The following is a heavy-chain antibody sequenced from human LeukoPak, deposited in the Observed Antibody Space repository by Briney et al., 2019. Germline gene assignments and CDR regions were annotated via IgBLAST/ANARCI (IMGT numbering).Heavy chain of an antibody. Sequence: SETLSLTCTVSGGSINNYYWSWIRQPPGKGLEWIAYVYHSGSTSYNPSLKSRVTISIDTSKNQFSLKLSSVTAADTAVYYCASGTISSDAFDIWGQGTMVTVSS. D-gene: IGHD3-3*01. J-gene: IGHJ3*02. V-gene: IGHV4-59*08. CDR1: GGSINNYY. CDR2: VYHSGST. CDR3: ASGTISSDAFDI.